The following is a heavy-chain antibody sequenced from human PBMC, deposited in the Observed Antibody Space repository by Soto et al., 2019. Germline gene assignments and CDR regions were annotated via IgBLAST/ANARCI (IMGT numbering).Heavy chain of an antibody. V-gene: IGHV3-21*01. D-gene: IGHD1-1*01. CDR2: ITSSGYYM. CDR3: ARVERDYYAMDV. J-gene: IGHJ6*02. Sequence: EVQLVESGGGLVKPGGSLRLSCAAFGFTFSSYNMNWVRQAPGKGLEWVSLITSSGYYMYYADSLKGRFTISRDNAKNSLYLQMNSLSAEDTAVYYCARVERDYYAMDVWGQGTTVTVSS. CDR1: GFTFSSYN.